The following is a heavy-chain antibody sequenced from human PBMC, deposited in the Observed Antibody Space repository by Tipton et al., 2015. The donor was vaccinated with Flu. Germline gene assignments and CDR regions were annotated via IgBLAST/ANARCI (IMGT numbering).Heavy chain of an antibody. V-gene: IGHV4-4*07. Sequence: TLSLTCTVSGASLSIDYWTWIRQPAGKGLEWIGRIYSSGSANYNPSLKSRVTMSVDTSKNLFSLSLDSVTAADTAVYYCARARYHSPFSFYYGVDVWGQGTTVTVS. CDR3: ARARYHSPFSFYYGVDV. CDR1: GASLSIDY. CDR2: IYSSGSA. D-gene: IGHD2-15*01. J-gene: IGHJ6*02.